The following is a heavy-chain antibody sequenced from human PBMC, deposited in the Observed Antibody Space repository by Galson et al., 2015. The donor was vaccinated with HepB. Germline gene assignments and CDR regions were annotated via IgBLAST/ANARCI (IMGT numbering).Heavy chain of an antibody. CDR3: AKGSGYASSWPFYS. Sequence: SLRLSCAASGFTVSNYAMSWVRQAPGKGLEWVSVISAGGDNTYYTDSVKGRFTISRDNSKSTHYLQMNDLRAEDTALYYCAKGSGYASSWPFYSWGQGTLVTVSS. J-gene: IGHJ4*02. D-gene: IGHD6-13*01. CDR2: ISAGGDNT. CDR1: GFTVSNYA. V-gene: IGHV3-23*01.